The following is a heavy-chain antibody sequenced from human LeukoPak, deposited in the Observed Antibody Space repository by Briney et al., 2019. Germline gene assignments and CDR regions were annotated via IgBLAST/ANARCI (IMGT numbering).Heavy chain of an antibody. V-gene: IGHV3-74*01. CDR3: AKDVYSSGIGAFDI. J-gene: IGHJ3*02. CDR2: IKGDGIST. Sequence: GGSLRLSCAASGFDFSSNWMHWVRHAPGQGLVWVSRIKGDGISTNYADSVKGRFTISRDNSKNTLYLQMNSLRAEDTAVYYCAKDVYSSGIGAFDIWGQGTMVTVSS. D-gene: IGHD6-19*01. CDR1: GFDFSSNW.